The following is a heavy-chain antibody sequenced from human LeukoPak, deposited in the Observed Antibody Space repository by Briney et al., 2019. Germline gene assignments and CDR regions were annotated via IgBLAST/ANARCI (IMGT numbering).Heavy chain of an antibody. J-gene: IGHJ5*02. CDR1: GFTFGDYA. CDR3: TRVALVGPDNWFDP. D-gene: IGHD1-26*01. V-gene: IGHV3-49*04. CDR2: IRSKAYGGTT. Sequence: PGGSLRLSCTAPGFTFGDYAMSWVRQAPGKGLEWVGFIRSKAYGGTTEYAASVKGRFTISRDDSKSIAYLQMNSLKTEDTAVYYCTRVALVGPDNWFDPWGQGTLVTVSS.